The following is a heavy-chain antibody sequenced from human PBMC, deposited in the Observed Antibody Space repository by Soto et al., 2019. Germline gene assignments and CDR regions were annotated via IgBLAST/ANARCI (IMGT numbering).Heavy chain of an antibody. D-gene: IGHD4-17*01. CDR3: ARVGVSAGDYEIDY. Sequence: PSETLSLTCTVSGGSISSGGYYWSWIRQHPGKGLEWIGYIYYSGSTYYNPSLKSRVTISVDTSKNQFSLKLSSVTAADTAVYYCARVGVSAGDYEIDYWGQGTLVTVSS. CDR2: IYYSGST. J-gene: IGHJ4*02. CDR1: GGSISSGGYY. V-gene: IGHV4-31*03.